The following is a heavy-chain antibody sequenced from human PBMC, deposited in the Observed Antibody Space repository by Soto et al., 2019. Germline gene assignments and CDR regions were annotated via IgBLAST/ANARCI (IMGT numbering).Heavy chain of an antibody. Sequence: ASETLSLTCTVSGGSISSYYWSWIRQPPGKGLEWIGYIYYSGSTNYNPSLKSRVTISVDTSKNQFSLKLSSVTAADTAVYYCARQPTSITKSFDYWGQGTLVTVSS. CDR2: IYYSGST. D-gene: IGHD3-10*01. J-gene: IGHJ4*02. CDR1: GGSISSYY. V-gene: IGHV4-59*08. CDR3: ARQPTSITKSFDY.